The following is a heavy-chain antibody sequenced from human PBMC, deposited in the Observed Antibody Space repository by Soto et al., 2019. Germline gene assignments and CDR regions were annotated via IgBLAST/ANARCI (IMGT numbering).Heavy chain of an antibody. J-gene: IGHJ6*02. CDR1: GFTFSNYG. Sequence: GGSLRLSCAASGFTFSNYGMHWVRQAPGKGLEWVAVISYDGSKKYYADSVKGRFTISRDNSKNTLSLQMNSLRVEDTAVYYCAKQYSSTWYDLTYFHGMDVWGQGTTVTVSS. CDR3: AKQYSSTWYDLTYFHGMDV. D-gene: IGHD6-13*01. V-gene: IGHV3-30*18. CDR2: ISYDGSKK.